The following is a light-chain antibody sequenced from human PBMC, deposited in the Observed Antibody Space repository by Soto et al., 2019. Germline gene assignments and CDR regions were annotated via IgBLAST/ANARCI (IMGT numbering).Light chain of an antibody. V-gene: IGLV7-46*01. CDR2: DTS. CDR1: TGAVTSGHY. J-gene: IGLJ3*02. Sequence: QTVVTQEPSLTVSPGGTVTLTCGSSTGAVTSGHYPYWFQQKPGQAPRTLIYDTSNKHSWTPARFSGSLLGGKVALTLSGAQPEDEAEYYCLLSYSGASWVFGGGTKLTVL. CDR3: LLSYSGASWV.